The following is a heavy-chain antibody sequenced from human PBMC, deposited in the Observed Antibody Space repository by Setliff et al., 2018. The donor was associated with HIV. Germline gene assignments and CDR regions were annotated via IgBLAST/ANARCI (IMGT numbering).Heavy chain of an antibody. J-gene: IGHJ6*02. CDR3: ARVVWTAAAGTIDYFYYGLDV. CDR1: GVSINRTDHY. Sequence: SETLSLTCSVSGVSINRTDHYWGWIRQSPGKRLEWIGSIYYSGSTYYNPSLKSRVTISVDTSKNQFSLKLSSVTAADTAVYFCARVVWTAAAGTIDYFYYGLDVWGQGTTVTVSS. D-gene: IGHD6-13*01. V-gene: IGHV4-39*01. CDR2: IYYSGST.